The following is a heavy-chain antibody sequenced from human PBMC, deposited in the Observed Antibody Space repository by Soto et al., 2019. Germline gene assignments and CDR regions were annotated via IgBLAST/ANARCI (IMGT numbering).Heavy chain of an antibody. D-gene: IGHD3-10*01. CDR2: MNPNSGNT. CDR3: ARVYRGGDV. Sequence: ASVKVSCKASGYTFTSYAMHWVRQAPGQRLEWMGWMNPNSGNTGYAQKFQGRVTMTRNTSISTAYMELSSLRSEDTAVYYCARVYRGGDVWGQGTTVTVSS. V-gene: IGHV1-8*02. CDR1: GYTFTSYA. J-gene: IGHJ6*02.